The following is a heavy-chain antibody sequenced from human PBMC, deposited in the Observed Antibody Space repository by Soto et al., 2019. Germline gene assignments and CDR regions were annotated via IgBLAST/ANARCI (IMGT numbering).Heavy chain of an antibody. V-gene: IGHV4-34*01. CDR3: AIGMTLNHSGHAPFDE. Sequence: PSETMSLTCAVYGGSFSGYYWSWIRQPPGKGLEWIGEINHSGSTNYNPSLKSRVTISVDTSKNQFSLKLSSVTAADTAVYYCAIGMTLNHSGHAPFDECGQRAPVTV. J-gene: IGHJ4*02. CDR2: INHSGST. D-gene: IGHD5-12*01. CDR1: GGSFSGYY.